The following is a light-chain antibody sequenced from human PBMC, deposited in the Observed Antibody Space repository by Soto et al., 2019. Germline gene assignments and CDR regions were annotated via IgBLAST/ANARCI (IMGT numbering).Light chain of an antibody. V-gene: IGKV1-6*01. J-gene: IGKJ1*01. CDR1: QAIRNE. Sequence: AIQMTQSPFSLSASVGDRVTITCRASQAIRNELGWYQQKPGKAPKLLIYAASTLQSGVPSRFSGSGSGTDFTLSISSLQPEDSATYYCLQDNNYPRTFGPGTRVEI. CDR3: LQDNNYPRT. CDR2: AAS.